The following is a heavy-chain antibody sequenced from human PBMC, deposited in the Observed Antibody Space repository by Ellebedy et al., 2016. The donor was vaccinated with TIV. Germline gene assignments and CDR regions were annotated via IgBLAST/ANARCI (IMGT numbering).Heavy chain of an antibody. D-gene: IGHD5-18*01. CDR3: AKDRASRGIQLWGAFDY. J-gene: IGHJ4*02. CDR1: GFTFSSYA. V-gene: IGHV3-23*01. CDR2: ISGSGGST. Sequence: GESLKISXAASGFTFSSYAMSWVRQAPGKGLEWVSAISGSGGSTYYADSVKGRFTISRDNSKNTLYLQMNSLRAEDTAVYYCAKDRASRGIQLWGAFDYWGQGTLVTVSS.